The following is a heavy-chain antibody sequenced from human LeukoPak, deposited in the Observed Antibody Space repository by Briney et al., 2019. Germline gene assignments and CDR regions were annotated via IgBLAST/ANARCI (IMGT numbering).Heavy chain of an antibody. CDR3: ARRAGAYSHPYDY. D-gene: IGHD4/OR15-4a*01. CDR2: IYSGTT. J-gene: IGHJ4*02. V-gene: IGHV3-53*01. Sequence: QTGGSLRLSCTVSGFSVSSNSMSWVRRAPGKGLEWVSFIYSGTTHYSDSVKGRFTISRDNSKNTLYLQMNSLRVEDTAVYYCARRAGAYSHPYDYWGQGTLVTVSS. CDR1: GFSVSSNS.